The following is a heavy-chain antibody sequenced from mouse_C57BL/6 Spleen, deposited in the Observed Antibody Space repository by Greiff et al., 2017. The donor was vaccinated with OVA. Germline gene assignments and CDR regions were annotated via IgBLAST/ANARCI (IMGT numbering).Heavy chain of an antibody. Sequence: VHLVESGAELVRPGASVTLSCKASGYTFTDYEMHWVKQTPVHGLEWIGAIDPETGGTAYNQKFKGKAILTADKSSSTAYMELRSLTSEDSAVYYCTRYPYFDYWGQGTTLTVSS. CDR3: TRYPYFDY. V-gene: IGHV1-15*01. J-gene: IGHJ2*01. CDR1: GYTFTDYE. CDR2: IDPETGGT.